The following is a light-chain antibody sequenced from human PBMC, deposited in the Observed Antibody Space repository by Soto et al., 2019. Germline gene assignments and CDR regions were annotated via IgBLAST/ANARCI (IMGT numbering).Light chain of an antibody. CDR1: QSISSW. CDR2: DAS. J-gene: IGKJ1*01. Sequence: DIQMTQSPSTLSASVGDRVTITCRASQSISSWLAWYQQKPGKAPKLLIYDASSLESGVQSRFSGSGSGTEFTLTLSSLQPDDFATYYCQQYNSYSTFGHGTKVEIK. V-gene: IGKV1-5*01. CDR3: QQYNSYST.